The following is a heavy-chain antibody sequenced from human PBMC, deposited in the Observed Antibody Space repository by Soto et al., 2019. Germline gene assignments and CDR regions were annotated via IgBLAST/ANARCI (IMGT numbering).Heavy chain of an antibody. CDR2: IYYSGST. J-gene: IGHJ6*02. CDR3: ASSIAAAGTWANYYGMDV. D-gene: IGHD6-13*01. Sequence: QVQLQESGPGLVKPSQTLSLTCTVSGGSISSGGYYWSWIRQHPGKGLEWIGYIYYSGSTYYNPSLKSRVTIAVDTSKNQFSLKLRSVTAADTAVYYCASSIAAAGTWANYYGMDVWGQGTTVTVSS. CDR1: GGSISSGGYY. V-gene: IGHV4-31*03.